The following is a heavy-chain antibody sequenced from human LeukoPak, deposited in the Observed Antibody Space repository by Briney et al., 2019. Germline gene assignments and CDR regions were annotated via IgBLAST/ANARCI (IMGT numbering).Heavy chain of an antibody. CDR2: ISYDGSNN. D-gene: IGHD3-22*01. CDR1: GFTFSIYA. Sequence: GRSLRLSCAPSGFTFSIYAMHWVRQAPGKGLEWVVVISYDGSNNYYADSVKGRFTISRDNSKNTLYLQMNSLRAEDTAVYYCARDGSSGYYYIGWFDPWGQGTLVTVSS. J-gene: IGHJ5*02. V-gene: IGHV3-30*01. CDR3: ARDGSSGYYYIGWFDP.